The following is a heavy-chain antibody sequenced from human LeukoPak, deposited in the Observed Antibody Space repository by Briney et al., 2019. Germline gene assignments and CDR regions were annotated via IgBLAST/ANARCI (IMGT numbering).Heavy chain of an antibody. CDR2: ISSSGSSK. J-gene: IGHJ4*02. CDR1: GFTFNIYE. CDR3: ARDWLGSSYPVPDY. V-gene: IGHV3-48*03. D-gene: IGHD6-13*01. Sequence: PGGSLRLSCAASGFTFNIYEMNWARQAPGKGLEWVSYISSSGSSKYYADSVKGRFTISRDNAKNSLYLQMNSLRAEDTALYYCARDWLGSSYPVPDYWGQGTLVTVSS.